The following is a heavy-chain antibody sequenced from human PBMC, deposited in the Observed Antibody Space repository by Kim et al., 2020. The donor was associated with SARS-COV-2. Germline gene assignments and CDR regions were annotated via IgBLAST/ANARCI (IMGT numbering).Heavy chain of an antibody. CDR3: AKGGSVWGVLWGLFDY. J-gene: IGHJ4*02. V-gene: IGHV3-23*01. Sequence: GGSLRLSCATSGFTFKSYAMGWVRQAPGKGLECVSVISGAGGSTYYADSVKGRFTISRDNSKNTLYLQMNSLRAEDTAVYYCAKGGSVWGVLWGLFDYWGQGTLVTVSS. D-gene: IGHD3-10*01. CDR1: GFTFKSYA. CDR2: ISGAGGST.